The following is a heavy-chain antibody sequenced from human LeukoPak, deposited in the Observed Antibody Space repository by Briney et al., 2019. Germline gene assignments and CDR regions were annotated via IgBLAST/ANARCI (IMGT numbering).Heavy chain of an antibody. V-gene: IGHV3-23*01. CDR3: AKDPRDRDGYSTFDY. J-gene: IGHJ4*02. Sequence: PGGSLRLSCAASGFTFSSYAMSWVRQVPGKGLEWVSATSGSGVNTYYADSVKGRFTISRDNSKNTLYLQMDSLRAEDTAVYCCAKDPRDRDGYSTFDYWGQGTLVTVSS. D-gene: IGHD5-24*01. CDR2: TSGSGVNT. CDR1: GFTFSSYA.